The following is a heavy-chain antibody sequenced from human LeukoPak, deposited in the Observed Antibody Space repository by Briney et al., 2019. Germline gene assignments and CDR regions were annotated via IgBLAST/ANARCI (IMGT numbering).Heavy chain of an antibody. V-gene: IGHV1-18*01. CDR1: GYTFTSYG. D-gene: IGHD3-9*01. Sequence: ASVTVSCTASGYTFTSYGITWVRQAPGQGLEWIGWINTYNGNTNYAQKLQGRVTMTTDTSTSTAYMELRSLRSDDTAVYYCARDTADYDILTGPFDIWGQGTMVTVSS. CDR2: INTYNGNT. J-gene: IGHJ3*02. CDR3: ARDTADYDILTGPFDI.